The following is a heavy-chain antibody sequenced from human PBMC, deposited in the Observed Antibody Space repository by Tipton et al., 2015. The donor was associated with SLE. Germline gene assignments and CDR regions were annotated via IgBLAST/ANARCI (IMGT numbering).Heavy chain of an antibody. D-gene: IGHD2-2*01. V-gene: IGHV3-30*18. CDR2: IWYDGSDQ. J-gene: IGHJ4*02. CDR3: AKAVSGTARYHFDY. Sequence: RSLRLSCAASGFTFSSYGMHWVRQAPGKGLEWVAVIWYDGSDQYYADSVKGRFTISRDNSKNTLYLLMNSLRAEDTAVYYCAKAVSGTARYHFDYWGQGTLVTVSS. CDR1: GFTFSSYG.